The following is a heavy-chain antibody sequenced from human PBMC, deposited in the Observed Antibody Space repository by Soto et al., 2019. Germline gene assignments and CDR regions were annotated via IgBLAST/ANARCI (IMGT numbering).Heavy chain of an antibody. D-gene: IGHD6-13*01. CDR1: GYTFTSYG. CDR2: ISAYNGNT. J-gene: IGHJ6*02. V-gene: IGHV1-18*01. CDR3: ARTQKLRRSSSWWSGYYYGMDV. Sequence: ASVNVSCKASGYTFTSYGISWVRQAPGQGLEWMGWISAYNGNTNYAQKLQGRVTMTTDTSTSTAYMELRSLRSDDTAVYYCARTQKLRRSSSWWSGYYYGMDVWGQGTTVTVSS.